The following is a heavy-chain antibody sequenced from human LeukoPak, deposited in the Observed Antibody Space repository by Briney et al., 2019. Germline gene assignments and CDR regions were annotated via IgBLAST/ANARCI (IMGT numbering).Heavy chain of an antibody. Sequence: SETLSLTCTVSGGAISRGDYYWSWIRQPPGEGLEWIGYIYYSGSTYYNPSLKSRVTISVDTSKKQISLKLNSVTAADTAVYYCARDYYGSGSYWTWGQGTLVTVSS. CDR3: ARDYYGSGSYWT. V-gene: IGHV4-30-4*01. CDR2: IYYSGST. CDR1: GGAISRGDYY. J-gene: IGHJ4*02. D-gene: IGHD3-10*01.